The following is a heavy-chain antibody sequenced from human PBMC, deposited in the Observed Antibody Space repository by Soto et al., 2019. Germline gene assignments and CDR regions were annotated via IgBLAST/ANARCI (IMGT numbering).Heavy chain of an antibody. V-gene: IGHV3-11*06. CDR1: GFTFSDYY. CDR2: ISSSSSYT. D-gene: IGHD1-26*01. Sequence: QVQLVESGGGLVKPGGSLRLSCAASGFTFSDYYMSWIRQAPGKGLEWVSYISSSSSYTNYEDSVKGRFTISRDNAKNSLYLQMNSLRADETDVYYCARSNSGSYPYYYYYYGMDVWGQGTTVTVSS. CDR3: ARSNSGSYPYYYYYYGMDV. J-gene: IGHJ6*02.